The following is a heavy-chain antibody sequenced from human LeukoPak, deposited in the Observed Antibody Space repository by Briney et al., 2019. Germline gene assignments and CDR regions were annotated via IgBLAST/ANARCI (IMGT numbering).Heavy chain of an antibody. CDR1: GFTFSGFG. CDR2: ISRNGDST. CDR3: AREGGDS. V-gene: IGHV3-64*01. D-gene: IGHD3-16*01. J-gene: IGHJ5*01. Sequence: GGSLRLSCVGSGFTFSGFGMRWVRQAPGKGLEHVSAISRNGDSTYYASSVKGRFTISRDDSKNTVYLRMGSLRTEDRGVYYCAREGGDSWGQGTLVTVSS.